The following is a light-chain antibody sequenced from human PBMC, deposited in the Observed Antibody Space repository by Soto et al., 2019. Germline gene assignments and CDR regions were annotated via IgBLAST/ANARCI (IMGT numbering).Light chain of an antibody. Sequence: QSSLTQPRCVSGSPGQSFTISCTGTISDVVTYDFVSWYQQHPGKAPRLMIFDVSERPSGVPDRFSGSKSGNTASLTISGLQAEDEADYYCCLYAVTFYVFGTGTKVTVL. CDR1: ISDVVTYDF. V-gene: IGLV2-11*01. CDR2: DVS. J-gene: IGLJ1*01. CDR3: CLYAVTFYV.